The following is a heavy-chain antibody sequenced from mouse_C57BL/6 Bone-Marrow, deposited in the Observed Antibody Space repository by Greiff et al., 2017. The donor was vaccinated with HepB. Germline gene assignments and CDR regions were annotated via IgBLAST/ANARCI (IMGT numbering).Heavy chain of an antibody. Sequence: VQLQQSGAELARPGASVKLSCKASGYTFTSYGISWVKQRTGQGLEWIGEIYPRSGNTYYNEKFKGKATLTADKSSSTAYMELRSLTSEDSAVYFCARGGSSYGAWFAYWGQGTLVTVSA. V-gene: IGHV1-81*01. CDR1: GYTFTSYG. CDR3: ARGGSSYGAWFAY. J-gene: IGHJ3*01. CDR2: IYPRSGNT. D-gene: IGHD1-1*01.